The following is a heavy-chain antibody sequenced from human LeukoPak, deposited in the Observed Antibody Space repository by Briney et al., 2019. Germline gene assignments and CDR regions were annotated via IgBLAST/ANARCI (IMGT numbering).Heavy chain of an antibody. J-gene: IGHJ6*02. CDR3: ARDERYNWNSESDYYYYGMDV. CDR2: IIPIFGTA. Sequence: SVKVSCKASGGTFSSYAISWVRQAPGQGLEWMGGIIPIFGTANYAQKFQGRVTITADESTSTAYMELSSLRSDDTAVYYCARDERYNWNSESDYYYYGMDVWGQGTTVTVSS. D-gene: IGHD1-7*01. V-gene: IGHV1-69*01. CDR1: GGTFSSYA.